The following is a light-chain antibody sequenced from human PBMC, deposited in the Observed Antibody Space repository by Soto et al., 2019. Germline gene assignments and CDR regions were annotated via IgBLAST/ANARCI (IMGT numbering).Light chain of an antibody. CDR2: DAS. Sequence: DIPMTQSPSTLSASVGDRVTITCRASQSISTWLAWYQQKPGKAPNLLISDASSLNSGVPSRFSGSGSGTEFTLTISSLQPDDFATYYCQQYNSYSGTFGQGTKVEIK. CDR3: QQYNSYSGT. J-gene: IGKJ1*01. V-gene: IGKV1-5*01. CDR1: QSISTW.